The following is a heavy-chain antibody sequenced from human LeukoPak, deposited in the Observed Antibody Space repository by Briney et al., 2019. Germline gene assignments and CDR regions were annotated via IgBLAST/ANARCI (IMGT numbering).Heavy chain of an antibody. CDR1: GFTFSTYA. Sequence: PGGSLRLSCAASGFTFSTYAMHWVRQAPGKGLEWVAVISYDGTNKYYRDSVKGRLTISRDNSKNTLYLQVNSLRAEDTAVYYCATFSFGDYYYYYGMDVWGQGTTVTVSS. CDR2: ISYDGTNK. CDR3: ATFSFGDYYYYYGMDV. V-gene: IGHV3-30*04. D-gene: IGHD4-17*01. J-gene: IGHJ6*02.